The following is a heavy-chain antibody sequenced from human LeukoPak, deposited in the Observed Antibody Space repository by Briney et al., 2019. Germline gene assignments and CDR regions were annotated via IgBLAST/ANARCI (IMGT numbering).Heavy chain of an antibody. V-gene: IGHV3-7*01. CDR1: GFTFDDYA. CDR3: ARDGSAWSRDY. CDR2: IKQDGSEK. D-gene: IGHD6-19*01. J-gene: IGHJ4*02. Sequence: GGSLRLSCAASGFTFDDYAMHWVRQAPGKGLEWVANIKQDGSEKYYVDSVKGRFTISRDNAKNSVYLQMNSLRVEDTALYYCARDGSAWSRDYWGQGTLVTVSS.